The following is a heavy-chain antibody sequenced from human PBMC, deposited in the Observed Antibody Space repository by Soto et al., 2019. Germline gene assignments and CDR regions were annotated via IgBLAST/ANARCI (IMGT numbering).Heavy chain of an antibody. CDR2: LWFDGSNE. V-gene: IGHV3-33*06. CDR3: AKVLYASESFDSEEAPYGMDV. CDR1: GFPFSRYD. Sequence: GGSLRLSCAASGFPFSRYDMHWVRQAPGKVLDWVAVLWFDGSNEYYADSVQGRFTISRDNSKNTLYLQMDSLRAEETAVYYCAKVLYASESFDSEEAPYGMDVWGQGTTVTVSS. J-gene: IGHJ6*02. D-gene: IGHD3-10*01.